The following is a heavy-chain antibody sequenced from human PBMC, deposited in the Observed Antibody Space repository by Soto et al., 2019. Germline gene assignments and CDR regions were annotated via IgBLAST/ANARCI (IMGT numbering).Heavy chain of an antibody. CDR3: AKSVGFGEYFDY. CDR2: ISGSGGST. J-gene: IGHJ4*02. Sequence: GGSLRLSCAASGFTFSSYAMSWVRQAPGKGLEWVSAISGSGGSTYYADSVKGRFTISRDNSKNTLYLQMNSLRAEDAAVYYCAKSVGFGEYFDYWGQGTLVTVSS. V-gene: IGHV3-23*01. D-gene: IGHD3-10*01. CDR1: GFTFSSYA.